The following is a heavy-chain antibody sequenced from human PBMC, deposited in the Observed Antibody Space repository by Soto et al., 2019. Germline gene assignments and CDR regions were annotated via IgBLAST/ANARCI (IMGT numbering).Heavy chain of an antibody. Sequence: PGGSLRLSCAASGFTFSNDWMHWVRQAPGKGLVWVSRVSFDEITTNYADSVKGRFTVSRDNAKNTLFLQMNSLRVEDTAVYYCARGRRGAYYFDYWGQGTLVTVSS. D-gene: IGHD1-26*01. CDR1: GFTFSNDW. J-gene: IGHJ4*02. V-gene: IGHV3-74*01. CDR2: VSFDEITT. CDR3: ARGRRGAYYFDY.